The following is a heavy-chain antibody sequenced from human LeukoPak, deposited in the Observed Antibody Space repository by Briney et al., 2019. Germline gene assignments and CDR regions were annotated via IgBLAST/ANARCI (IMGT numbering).Heavy chain of an antibody. V-gene: IGHV3-23*01. CDR3: AKVLPPRGGRSGWYETNDY. CDR1: GFTFNSFV. Sequence: GGSLRLSCAASGFTFNSFVMSWVRQAPGKGLEWVSSISVNGGASYADSVKGRFTISRDNSKNALYLQMSSLRADNTAVYYCAKVLPPRGGRSGWYETNDYWGQGTLVTVSS. D-gene: IGHD6-19*01. J-gene: IGHJ4*02. CDR2: ISVNGGA.